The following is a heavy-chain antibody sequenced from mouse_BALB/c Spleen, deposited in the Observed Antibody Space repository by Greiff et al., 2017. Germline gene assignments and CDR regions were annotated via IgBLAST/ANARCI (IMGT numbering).Heavy chain of an antibody. V-gene: IGHV1-55*01. J-gene: IGHJ4*01. Sequence: QVQLQQPGAELVKPGTSVKLSCKASGYNFTSYWINWVKLRPGQGLEWIGDIYPGSGSTNYNEKFKSKATLTVDTSSSTAYMQLSSLASEDSALYYCARRYAMDYWGQGTSVTVSS. CDR2: IYPGSGST. CDR3: ARRYAMDY. CDR1: GYNFTSYW.